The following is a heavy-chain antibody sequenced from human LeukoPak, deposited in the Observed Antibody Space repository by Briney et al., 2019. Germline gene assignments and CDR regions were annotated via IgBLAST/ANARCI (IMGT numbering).Heavy chain of an antibody. CDR3: ARVTAVTGFDY. Sequence: GGSLRLSCAASGFTFSSYGMHWVRQAPGRGLESGSAITTNGGSTYYANSVKGRFTISRDNSKNTLYLQMGSLRAEDMAVYYCARVTAVTGFDYWGQGTLVTVSS. J-gene: IGHJ4*02. V-gene: IGHV3-64*01. CDR2: ITTNGGST. D-gene: IGHD6-19*01. CDR1: GFTFSSYG.